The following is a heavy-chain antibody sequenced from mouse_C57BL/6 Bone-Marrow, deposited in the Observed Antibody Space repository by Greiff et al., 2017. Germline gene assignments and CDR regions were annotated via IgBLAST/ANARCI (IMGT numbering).Heavy chain of an antibody. D-gene: IGHD1-1*01. CDR3: ARRDYYGSSYYYFDY. CDR1: GFSLSTSGMG. J-gene: IGHJ2*01. Sequence: QVTLKVSGPGILQSSQTLSLTCSFSGFSLSTSGMGVSWIRQPSGKGLEWLAHIYWDDDKRYNPSLKSRPTISKDTTRNQVFLKITSVDTADTATYYCARRDYYGSSYYYFDYWGQGTTLTVSS. V-gene: IGHV8-12*01. CDR2: IYWDDDK.